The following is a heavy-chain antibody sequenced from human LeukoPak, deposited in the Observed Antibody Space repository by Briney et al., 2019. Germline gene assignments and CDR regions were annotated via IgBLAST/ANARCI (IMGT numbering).Heavy chain of an antibody. CDR1: GGTFSSYA. J-gene: IGHJ4*02. Sequence: ASVKVSCKASGGTFSSYAISWVRQAPGQGLEWMGRIIPILGIANYAQKFQGRVTMTRDTSTSTVYMELSSLRSEDTAVYYCARDPPYYYGSGSHGPFFNYWGQGTLVTVSS. D-gene: IGHD3-10*01. CDR3: ARDPPYYYGSGSHGPFFNY. CDR2: IIPILGIA. V-gene: IGHV1-69*04.